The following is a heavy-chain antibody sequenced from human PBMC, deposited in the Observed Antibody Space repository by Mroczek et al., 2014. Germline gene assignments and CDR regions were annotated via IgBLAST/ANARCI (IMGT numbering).Heavy chain of an antibody. CDR3: ARVLSGITIFGVQLDVIGAFDI. CDR2: IYYSGST. J-gene: IGHJ3*02. CDR1: GGSISSYY. V-gene: IGHV4-59*01. D-gene: IGHD3-3*01. Sequence: QVQLVESGPGLVKPSETLSLTCTVSGGSISSYYWSWIRQPPGKGLEWIGYIYYSGSTNYNPSLKSRVTISVDTSKNQFSLKLSSVTAADTAVYYCARVLSGITIFGVQLDVIGAFDIWGQGTMVTVSS.